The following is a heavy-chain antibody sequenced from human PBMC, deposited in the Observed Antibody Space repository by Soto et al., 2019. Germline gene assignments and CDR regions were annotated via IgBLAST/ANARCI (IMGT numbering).Heavy chain of an antibody. J-gene: IGHJ4*02. Sequence: QMQLVQSGPEVKKPGTSVKVSCKASGFTFTSSAMQWVRQARGQRLEWIGWIVVGSGNTNYAQKFQERVTITRDMSTRTAYMELSSLRSEDTAVYYCAAFIQLWFGELLEVADYWGQGTLVTVSS. CDR1: GFTFTSSA. D-gene: IGHD3-10*01. CDR2: IVVGSGNT. CDR3: AAFIQLWFGELLEVADY. V-gene: IGHV1-58*02.